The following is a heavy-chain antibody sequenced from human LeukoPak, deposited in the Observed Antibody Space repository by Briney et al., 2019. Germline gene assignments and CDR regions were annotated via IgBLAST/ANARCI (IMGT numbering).Heavy chain of an antibody. CDR3: ARYDRGLFFFDD. J-gene: IGHJ4*02. V-gene: IGHV4-59*08. Sequence: SETLSLTCTVSGASVRNEYWSWVRQPPGKGLEWIGYIHYSGSSNYHPSLGSRVTISLDTSKNQFSLKLKSVTAADTGMYHCARYDRGLFFFDDWGQGTLVTVSS. CDR1: GASVRNEY. D-gene: IGHD1-14*01. CDR2: IHYSGSS.